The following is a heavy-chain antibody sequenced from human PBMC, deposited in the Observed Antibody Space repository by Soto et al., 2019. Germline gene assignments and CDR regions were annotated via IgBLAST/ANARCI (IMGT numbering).Heavy chain of an antibody. D-gene: IGHD6-19*01. CDR1: GGSISSGGSS. J-gene: IGHJ6*04. CDR3: TREKWVATDFYGLDV. V-gene: IGHV4-30-2*03. Sequence: SETLSLTCAVSGGSISSGGSSWSWIRQPPGKGLEWIGSIDYSGTTFFSPSLKSRVSISLDTSKNEFSLKVNSVTAEDTAVYYCTREKWVATDFYGLDVWGKGTKVTVSS. CDR2: IDYSGTT.